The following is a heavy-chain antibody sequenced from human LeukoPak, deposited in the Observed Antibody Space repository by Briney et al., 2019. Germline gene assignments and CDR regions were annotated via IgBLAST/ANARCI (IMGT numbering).Heavy chain of an antibody. CDR3: AKDRYYDYVWGNYYYHGMDG. J-gene: IGHJ6*02. CDR1: GFTFNFYA. CDR2: ISGSGGDI. D-gene: IGHD3-16*01. V-gene: IGHV3-23*01. Sequence: QSGGSLRLSCAASGFTFNFYAMNWVRQAPGKGLEWVSVISGSGGDIHYADSVKGRFTISRDNSNNTVYLQMNSLRVEDTAVYYCAKDRYYDYVWGNYYYHGMDGWGQGTTVTVSS.